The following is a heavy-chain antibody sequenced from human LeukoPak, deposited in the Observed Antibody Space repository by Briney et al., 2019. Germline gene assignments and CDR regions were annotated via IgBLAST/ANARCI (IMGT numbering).Heavy chain of an antibody. D-gene: IGHD2-2*02. V-gene: IGHV1-2*02. CDR1: GYTFTGYY. J-gene: IGHJ4*02. Sequence: ASVKVSCKASGYTFTGYYMHWVRQAPGQGLEWMGWINPNSGGTNYAQKFQGRVTMTRDTSISTAYMELRSLRSDDTAVYYCARDLATPRPPVPAAIPFDYWGQGTWSPSPQ. CDR3: ARDLATPRPPVPAAIPFDY. CDR2: INPNSGGT.